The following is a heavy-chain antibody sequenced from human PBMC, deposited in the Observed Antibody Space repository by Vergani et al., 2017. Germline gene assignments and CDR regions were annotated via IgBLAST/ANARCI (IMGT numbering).Heavy chain of an antibody. V-gene: IGHV3-9*01. J-gene: IGHJ3*02. Sequence: EVQLVESGGGLVQPGRSLRLSCAASGFTFDDYAMHWVRQAPGKGLEWVSGISWNSGSIGYADSVKGRFTISRDNAKNSLYLQMNSLRAEDTALYYCARDTSGGDAFDIWGQGTMVTVSS. D-gene: IGHD3-16*01. CDR1: GFTFDDYA. CDR3: ARDTSGGDAFDI. CDR2: ISWNSGSI.